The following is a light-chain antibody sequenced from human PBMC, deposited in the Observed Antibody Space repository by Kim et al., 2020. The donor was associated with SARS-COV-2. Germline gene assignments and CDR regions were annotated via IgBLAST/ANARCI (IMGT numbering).Light chain of an antibody. Sequence: QSVLTQPPSASGTPGQRVTISCSGSSSNIGSNYVYWYQQLPGTAPKLLIYRNNQRPSAVPDRFSGSKSGTSASLAISGLRSEDEADYYCAAWDDSLSGSGVFGTGTKVTVL. J-gene: IGLJ1*01. CDR1: SSNIGSNY. CDR3: AAWDDSLSGSGV. V-gene: IGLV1-47*01. CDR2: RNN.